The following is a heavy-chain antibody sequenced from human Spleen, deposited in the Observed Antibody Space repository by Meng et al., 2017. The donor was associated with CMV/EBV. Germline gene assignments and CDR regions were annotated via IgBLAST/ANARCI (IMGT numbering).Heavy chain of an antibody. CDR3: ATSPCGGDCPLDY. J-gene: IGHJ4*02. V-gene: IGHV1-69*05. D-gene: IGHD2-21*01. Sequence: SVKVSCKASGGTFSSYAISWVRQAPGQGLEWMGGIIPIFGTANYAQKFQGRVTITTDESMSTAYMELSSLRSEDTAVYYCATSPCGGDCPLDYWGQGTLVTVSS. CDR2: IIPIFGTA. CDR1: GGTFSSYA.